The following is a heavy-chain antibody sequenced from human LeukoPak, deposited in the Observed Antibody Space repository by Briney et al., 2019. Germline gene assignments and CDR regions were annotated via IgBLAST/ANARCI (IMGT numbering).Heavy chain of an antibody. CDR3: ARGVCTNGICYGPYYYYGMDV. Sequence: ASVKVSCKASGYTFTSYGISWVRQAPGQGLEWMGWISAHNGNTNYAQKLQGRVTMTTDTSTSTAYMELRSLRSDDTAVYYCARGVCTNGICYGPYYYYGMDVWGQGTTVTVSS. V-gene: IGHV1-18*01. CDR1: GYTFTSYG. J-gene: IGHJ6*02. D-gene: IGHD2-8*01. CDR2: ISAHNGNT.